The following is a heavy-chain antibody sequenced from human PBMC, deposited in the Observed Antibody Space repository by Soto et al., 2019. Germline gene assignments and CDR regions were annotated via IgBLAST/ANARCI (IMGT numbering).Heavy chain of an antibody. Sequence: EVQLLESGGGLVQPGGSLRLSCAASGFTFSSYAMSWVRQAPGKGLEWVSVISGSGDSTYYADSVRGRFTISRDNSKNNLYLQMNSLRAEDTAVYYCAKDRDGAAAGPTKCYGMEVWGKGTTVTVSS. CDR1: GFTFSSYA. CDR3: AKDRDGAAAGPTKCYGMEV. CDR2: ISGSGDST. J-gene: IGHJ6*04. D-gene: IGHD6-13*01. V-gene: IGHV3-23*01.